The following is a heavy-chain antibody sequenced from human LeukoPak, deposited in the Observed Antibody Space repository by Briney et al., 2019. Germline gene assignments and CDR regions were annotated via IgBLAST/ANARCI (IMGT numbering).Heavy chain of an antibody. CDR1: GFTFSSYS. CDR2: ISGSGGST. D-gene: IGHD6-13*01. V-gene: IGHV3-23*01. Sequence: GGSLRLSCAASGFTFSSYSMNWVRQAPGKGLEWVSAISGSGGSTYYADSVKGRFTISRDNSKNTLYLQMNSLRVEDTVVYYCAKGRSAYSSNSYYFDYWGQGTLVTVSS. CDR3: AKGRSAYSSNSYYFDY. J-gene: IGHJ4*02.